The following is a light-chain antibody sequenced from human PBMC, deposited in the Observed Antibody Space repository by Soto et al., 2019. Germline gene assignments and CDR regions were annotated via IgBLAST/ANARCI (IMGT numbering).Light chain of an antibody. J-gene: IGLJ2*01. CDR3: ASYTSSSTSVI. Sequence: QSALTQPASVSGSPGQSIPISCTGTSSDVGGYKYVSWYQQHPDKAPKLIIFEVSNRPSGISSRFSGSKSGNTASLTISGLQAEDEADYYCASYTSSSTSVIFGRGTKVTLL. CDR1: SSDVGGYKY. V-gene: IGLV2-14*01. CDR2: EVS.